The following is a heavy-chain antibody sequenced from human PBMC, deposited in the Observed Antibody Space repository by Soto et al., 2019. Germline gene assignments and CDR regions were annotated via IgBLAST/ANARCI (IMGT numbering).Heavy chain of an antibody. CDR1: GGSISSYY. CDR2: IYYSGST. Sequence: PSETLSLTCTVSGGSISSYYWSWIRQPPGKGLEWIGYIYYSGSTNYNPSLTSRVTISVDTSKNQFSLKLSPVTAADTAVYYCGRFSGVVVAATQTQQIDPGGQGTLVTVSS. V-gene: IGHV4-59*01. CDR3: GRFSGVVVAATQTQQIDP. J-gene: IGHJ5*02. D-gene: IGHD2-15*01.